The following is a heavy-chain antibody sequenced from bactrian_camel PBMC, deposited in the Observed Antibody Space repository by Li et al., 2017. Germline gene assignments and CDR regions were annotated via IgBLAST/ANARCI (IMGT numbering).Heavy chain of an antibody. J-gene: IGHJ6*01. CDR1: VSSANDYC. Sequence: HVQLVESGGGSVQAGGSLRLSCAVSVSSANDYCLGWFRRLPGQEREGVAAIAGDGRTNYADSVKGRFTISRDGAKNIIALQMDSLKPEDTATYYCAADLVTMIVRPGRGGKVRVTGARGPRSPSP. CDR2: IAGDGRT. CDR3: AADLVTMIVRPGRGGKVRVT. V-gene: IGHV3S53*01. D-gene: IGHD4*01.